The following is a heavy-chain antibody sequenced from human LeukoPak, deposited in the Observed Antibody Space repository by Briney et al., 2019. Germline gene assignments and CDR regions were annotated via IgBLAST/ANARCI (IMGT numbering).Heavy chain of an antibody. Sequence: PSETLSVTCAVYGGSFSDYNWTWIRQPPGKGLEWIGEIVHNGTTNYNPSLKGRVTISLDTSKNQFSLKLTSVTAADTVVYYCARPSGGTPFKRFDYWGEGTLVTVSS. CDR3: ARPSGGTPFKRFDY. CDR2: IVHNGTT. J-gene: IGHJ4*02. V-gene: IGHV4-34*12. D-gene: IGHD1-14*01. CDR1: GGSFSDYN.